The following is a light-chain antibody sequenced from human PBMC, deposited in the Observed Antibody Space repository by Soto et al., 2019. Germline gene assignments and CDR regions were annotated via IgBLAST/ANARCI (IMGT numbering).Light chain of an antibody. V-gene: IGKV3-20*01. Sequence: EIVLTQSPGTLSLSPGERATLSCRASPSVSSSYLAWYQQKPGQGPRLLIYGASSRATGTPDRFSGSGSGTDFTLTINRLEPEDFALYYCQQYGSSPPTFGQGTKVDIK. CDR2: GAS. CDR3: QQYGSSPPT. CDR1: PSVSSSY. J-gene: IGKJ1*01.